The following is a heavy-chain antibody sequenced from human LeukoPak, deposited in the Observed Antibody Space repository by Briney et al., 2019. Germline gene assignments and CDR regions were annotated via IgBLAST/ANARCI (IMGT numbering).Heavy chain of an antibody. V-gene: IGHV1-2*02. CDR3: ARVLKDTRTYYDFWSGYDPGSDY. D-gene: IGHD3-3*01. J-gene: IGHJ4*02. CDR2: INPNSGGT. Sequence: ASVKVSCKASGYTFTGYYMHWVRQAPGQGLEWMGWINPNSGGTNYAQKFQGRVTMTRDTSISTAYMELSRLRSDDTAVYYCARVLKDTRTYYDFWSGYDPGSDYWGQGTLVTVSS. CDR1: GYTFTGYY.